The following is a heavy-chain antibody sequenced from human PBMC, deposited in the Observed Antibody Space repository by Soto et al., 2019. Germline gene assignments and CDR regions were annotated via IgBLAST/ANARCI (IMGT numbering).Heavy chain of an antibody. CDR3: ASSLGYSYVLGAFDI. CDR1: GYSFTSYW. D-gene: IGHD5-18*01. Sequence: GESLKISCKGSGYSFTSYWISWVRQMPGKGLEWMGRIDPSDSYTNYSPSFQGHVTISADKSISTAYQQWSSLEASDTAMYYCASSLGYSYVLGAFDIWGQGTMVTVSS. V-gene: IGHV5-10-1*01. J-gene: IGHJ3*02. CDR2: IDPSDSYT.